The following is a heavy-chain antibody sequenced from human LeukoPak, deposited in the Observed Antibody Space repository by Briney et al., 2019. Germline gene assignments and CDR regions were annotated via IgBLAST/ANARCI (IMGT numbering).Heavy chain of an antibody. D-gene: IGHD3-10*01. V-gene: IGHV3-48*03. Sequence: GGSLRLSCAASGFTFSSYEMNWVRQAPGKGLEWVSYISSSGSTIYYADSVKGRFTISRDNAKNSLYLQMNSLRAEDTAVYYCASEVRGVTSDYWGQGTLVTVSS. CDR3: ASEVRGVTSDY. CDR2: ISSSGSTI. J-gene: IGHJ4*02. CDR1: GFTFSSYE.